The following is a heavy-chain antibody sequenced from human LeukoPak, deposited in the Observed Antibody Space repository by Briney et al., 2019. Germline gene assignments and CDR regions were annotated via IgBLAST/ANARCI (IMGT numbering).Heavy chain of an antibody. CDR3: AREVGWFDP. CDR1: GGSIRSHS. J-gene: IGHJ5*02. V-gene: IGHV4-59*11. Sequence: SETLSLTCTVSGGSIRSHSCSWVRQSPGKGLEWIGSVSNRGSTNYNPSLKSRVTISVDTSKNQFSLMLVSVTAGDTAVYYCAREVGWFDPWGQGTLVTVSS. CDR2: VSNRGST. D-gene: IGHD2-15*01.